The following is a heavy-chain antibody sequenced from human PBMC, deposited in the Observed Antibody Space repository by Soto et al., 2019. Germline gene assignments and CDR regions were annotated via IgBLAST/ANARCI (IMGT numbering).Heavy chain of an antibody. CDR1: GFSFSDAW. Sequence: GGSLRLSCAVSGFSFSDAWLDWVRQAPGKGLEWVGRIKTKSDSAATDYAAPVKGRFIISRDDSKNTLYLQMNSLRAEDTAVYYCAKSQSEAARVYYYYYYGMDVWGQGTTVTVSS. J-gene: IGHJ6*02. D-gene: IGHD6-13*01. CDR3: AKSQSEAARVYYYYYYGMDV. CDR2: IKTKSDSAAT. V-gene: IGHV3-15*07.